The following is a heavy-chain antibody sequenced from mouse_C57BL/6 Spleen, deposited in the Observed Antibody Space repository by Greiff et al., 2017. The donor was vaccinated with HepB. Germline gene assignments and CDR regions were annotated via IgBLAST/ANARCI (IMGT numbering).Heavy chain of an antibody. D-gene: IGHD1-1*01. Sequence: LEESGAELARPGASVKLSCKASGYTFTSYGISWVKQRTGQGLEWIGEIYPRSGNTYYNEKFKGKATLTADKSSSTAYMELRSLTSEDSAVYFCAEDTTVVGDYWGQGTTLTVSS. CDR1: GYTFTSYG. J-gene: IGHJ2*01. CDR2: IYPRSGNT. CDR3: AEDTTVVGDY. V-gene: IGHV1-81*01.